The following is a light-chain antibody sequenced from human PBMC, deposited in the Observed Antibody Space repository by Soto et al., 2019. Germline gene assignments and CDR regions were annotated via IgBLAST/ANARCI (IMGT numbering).Light chain of an antibody. CDR2: DVT. V-gene: IGLV2-11*01. CDR3: CSYAGTYTFYV. CDR1: SSDVGGYDY. J-gene: IGLJ1*01. Sequence: QSVLTQPRSVSGSPGQSVTISCTGTSSDVGGYDYVSWYQQHPGKAPKLMIYDVTKRPSGVPDRFSGSRSGNTASLTSSGLQAEDDADYYCCSYAGTYTFYVFGTGTKLTVL.